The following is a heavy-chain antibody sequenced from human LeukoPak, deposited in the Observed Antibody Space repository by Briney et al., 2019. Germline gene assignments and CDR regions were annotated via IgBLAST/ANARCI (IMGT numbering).Heavy chain of an antibody. Sequence: ASVKVSCKASGYTFTGYYMRGVRQAPGQGLEWMGWINPNSGGTNYAQKFQGRVTMTRDTSISTASMELSRLRSDDTAMYYCARSGWRYCSGGSCYWFDPWGQGTLVTVSS. CDR2: INPNSGGT. V-gene: IGHV1-2*02. D-gene: IGHD2-15*01. CDR3: ARSGWRYCSGGSCYWFDP. J-gene: IGHJ5*02. CDR1: GYTFTGYY.